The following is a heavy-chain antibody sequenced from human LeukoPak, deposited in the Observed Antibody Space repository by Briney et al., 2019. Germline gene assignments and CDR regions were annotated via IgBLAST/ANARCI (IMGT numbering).Heavy chain of an antibody. CDR1: GFTFSGYS. Sequence: PGGSLRLSCAASGFTFSGYSMNWVRQAPGKALEWVSSITSTGTYILYGDSVKGRFTISRDNAKNSLYLQMNGLRAEDTAVYYCARDPYSGNYGAYYYYYMDVWGKGTTVTISS. CDR2: ITSTGTYI. V-gene: IGHV3-21*01. CDR3: ARDPYSGNYGAYYYYYMDV. J-gene: IGHJ6*03. D-gene: IGHD1-26*01.